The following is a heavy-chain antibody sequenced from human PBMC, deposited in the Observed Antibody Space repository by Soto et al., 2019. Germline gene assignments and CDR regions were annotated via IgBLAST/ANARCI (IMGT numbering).Heavy chain of an antibody. CDR3: ARGVDTAMANDY. CDR1: GGSISSGGYY. CDR2: IYYSGST. D-gene: IGHD5-18*01. V-gene: IGHV4-31*03. J-gene: IGHJ4*02. Sequence: QVQLQESGPGLVKPSQTLSLTCTVSGGSISSGGYYWSWIRQHPGKGLEWIGYIYYSGSTYYNPSLKGRVTISVDPSKNQFSLKLSSVTAADTAVYYCARGVDTAMANDYWGQGTLVTVSS.